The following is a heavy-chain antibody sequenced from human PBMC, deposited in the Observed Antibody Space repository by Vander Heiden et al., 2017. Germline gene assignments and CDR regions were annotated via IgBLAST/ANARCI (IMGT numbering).Heavy chain of an antibody. CDR3: ARDQWTY. J-gene: IGHJ4*02. CDR2: ISSSSDYI. V-gene: IGHV3-21*06. D-gene: IGHD2-8*01. Sequence: EVQPVESGGGLVRPGGSLRLSGAASRVAFSTYTRNWVRQDPGEGLEWLSSISSSSDYIYYADSVKGRFTISRDNAKNLLYLQMTSLRAEDTALYYCARDQWTYWGQGTLVTVSS. CDR1: RVAFSTYT.